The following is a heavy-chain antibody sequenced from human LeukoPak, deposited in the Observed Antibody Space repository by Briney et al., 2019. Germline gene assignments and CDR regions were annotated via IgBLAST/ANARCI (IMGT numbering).Heavy chain of an antibody. D-gene: IGHD3/OR15-3a*01. V-gene: IGHV1-2*02. J-gene: IGHJ3*02. CDR3: ARIMEYYDFTPRGFDI. CDR2: INPNSGGT. Sequence: ASLKVSCKASGYTFTDYYMHWVRQAPGQGLEWMGWINPNSGGTNYAQKFYARVTMTRDTSISTAYMELSRLRSDDTAVFYCARIMEYYDFTPRGFDIWGQGTMVAVSS. CDR1: GYTFTDYY.